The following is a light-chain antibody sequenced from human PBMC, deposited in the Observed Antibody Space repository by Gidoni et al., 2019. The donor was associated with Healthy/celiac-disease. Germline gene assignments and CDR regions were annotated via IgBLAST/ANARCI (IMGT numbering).Light chain of an antibody. Sequence: DIPMSPSPSTLSAAVGDRVTITFRASPSIRSCLDWYQPKPGKTPKLLIYKASTLESGVPSRLSGSGSGTEFTLTISSLQADDFATYYCQQNNSYSRTFGQXTKVEIK. CDR2: KAS. CDR1: PSIRSC. J-gene: IGKJ1*01. CDR3: QQNNSYSRT. V-gene: IGKV1-5*03.